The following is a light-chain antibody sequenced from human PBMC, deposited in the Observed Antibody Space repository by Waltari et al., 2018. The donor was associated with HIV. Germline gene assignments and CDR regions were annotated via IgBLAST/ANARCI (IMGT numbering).Light chain of an antibody. Sequence: SNDLTQSSSVSVSPGQTARITCSGDALSKQYSYWYQHKPGQAPLLLIYKDTERPAEIPERVAGSSSETTATLTITGVQPEDEADYYCQSADISGTHLFVFAAGTKVTVL. J-gene: IGLJ1*01. CDR1: ALSKQY. CDR3: QSADISGTHLFV. CDR2: KDT. V-gene: IGLV3-25*03.